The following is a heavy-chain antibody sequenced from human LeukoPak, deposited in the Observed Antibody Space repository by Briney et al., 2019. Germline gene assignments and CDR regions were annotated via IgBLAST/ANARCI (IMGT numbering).Heavy chain of an antibody. J-gene: IGHJ3*02. CDR3: ARDLHRGGYQGGAFDI. CDR1: GYTFTDYY. CDR2: VIPIFVTT. Sequence: PVKVSCKASGYTFTDYYMHWIRQAPGQGLEWMGGVIPIFVTTTFAQKFQDRVTITADESTTTAYMELSSLRSEDTAVYFCARDLHRGGYQGGAFDIWGQGTLVTVSS. V-gene: IGHV1-69*13. D-gene: IGHD5-12*01.